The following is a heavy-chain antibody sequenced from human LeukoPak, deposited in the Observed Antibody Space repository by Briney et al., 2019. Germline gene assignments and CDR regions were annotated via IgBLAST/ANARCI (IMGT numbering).Heavy chain of an antibody. Sequence: GGSLRLSCAVSGFTFSNAWMSWVRQAPGKGLEWVSVIYSGGSTYYADSVKGRFTISRDNSKNTLYLQMNSLRAEDTAVYYCARDGSGPVDYWGQGTLVTVSS. CDR1: GFTFSNAW. D-gene: IGHD3-10*01. CDR3: ARDGSGPVDY. V-gene: IGHV3-66*01. J-gene: IGHJ4*02. CDR2: IYSGGST.